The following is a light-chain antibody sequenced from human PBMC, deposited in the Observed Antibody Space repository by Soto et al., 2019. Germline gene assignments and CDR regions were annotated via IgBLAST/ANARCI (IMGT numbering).Light chain of an antibody. CDR2: GAS. V-gene: IGKV3-20*01. CDR3: QQYGSSPLT. CDR1: QSCSSY. Sequence: EIVLTQSPGTLSFSPGERATLSCRASQSCSSYLAWYQQKPGQAPRLLMYGASSRATGTPDRFSGSGSGTDFTLTISRLEPEDFAVYYCQQYGSSPLTFGGGTKVDIK. J-gene: IGKJ4*01.